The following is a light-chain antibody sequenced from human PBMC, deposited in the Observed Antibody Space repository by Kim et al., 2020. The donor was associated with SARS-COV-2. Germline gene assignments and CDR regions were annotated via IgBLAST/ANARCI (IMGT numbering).Light chain of an antibody. V-gene: IGKV1-5*01. Sequence: DIQMTQSPSTLSASVGDRVTITCRANQSVNTWLAWYQQKPGKAPKLLIYDASTLESGVPPRFSGSGSGTEFTLTISSLQPDDFATYYCQQYNAYSSWTFGQGTKVDIK. J-gene: IGKJ1*01. CDR1: QSVNTW. CDR3: QQYNAYSSWT. CDR2: DAS.